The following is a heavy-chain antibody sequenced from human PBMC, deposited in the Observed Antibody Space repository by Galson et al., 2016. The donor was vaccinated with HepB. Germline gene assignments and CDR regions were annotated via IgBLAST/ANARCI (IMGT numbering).Heavy chain of an antibody. CDR3: TKEDDFFDSTGYYVT. D-gene: IGHD3-22*01. Sequence: SLRLSCAASGFSFSNYWMYWVRQAPEKGLVWVSRINNGGSFITYADSVKGRFTISRDNAKNTLSLQMNSLRAEDTAVYFCTKEDDFFDSTGYYVTWGQGTLVVVSS. CDR2: INNGGSFI. CDR1: GFSFSNYW. V-gene: IGHV3-74*01. J-gene: IGHJ4*01.